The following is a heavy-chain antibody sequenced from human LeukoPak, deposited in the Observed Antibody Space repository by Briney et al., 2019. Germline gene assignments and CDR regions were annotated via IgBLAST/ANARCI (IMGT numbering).Heavy chain of an antibody. Sequence: GVSLRLSCAASGFSFSSYAMSWVRLAPGKGLEWVSSISGDGGTTYYPDSMRGRFTIPRDNSMSTLFLQLHTLTDEDTAIYYCAKDRSYGSGTLYPLFDFRGLGTLVTVSS. CDR3: AKDRSYGSGTLYPLFDF. CDR1: GFSFSSYA. CDR2: ISGDGGTT. J-gene: IGHJ4*02. D-gene: IGHD3-10*01. V-gene: IGHV3-23*01.